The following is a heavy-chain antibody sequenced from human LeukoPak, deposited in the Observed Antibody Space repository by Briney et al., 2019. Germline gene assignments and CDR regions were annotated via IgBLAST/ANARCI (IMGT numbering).Heavy chain of an antibody. J-gene: IGHJ4*02. V-gene: IGHV1-8*01. D-gene: IGHD3-10*01. Sequence: ASVEVSCKASGYTFTSYDINWVRQATGQGLEWMGWMNPNSGNTGYAQKFQGRVTMTRNTSISTAYMELSSLRSEDTAVYYCARGLPLWFGELSLWGQGILVTVSS. CDR1: GYTFTSYD. CDR2: MNPNSGNT. CDR3: ARGLPLWFGELSL.